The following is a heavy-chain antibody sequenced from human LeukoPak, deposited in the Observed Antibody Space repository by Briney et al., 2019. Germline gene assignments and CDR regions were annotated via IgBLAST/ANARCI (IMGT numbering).Heavy chain of an antibody. J-gene: IGHJ4*02. CDR1: GGSISSSSYY. D-gene: IGHD1-26*01. Sequence: SETLSLTCTVSGGSISSSSYYWGWIRQPPGKGLEWIGSIYYSGSTYYNPSLKSRVTISVDTSKNQFSLRLTSVTAADTAVYSCARHGTGVGATTAVDYWGQGTLVTVSS. CDR3: ARHGTGVGATTAVDY. CDR2: IYYSGST. V-gene: IGHV4-39*01.